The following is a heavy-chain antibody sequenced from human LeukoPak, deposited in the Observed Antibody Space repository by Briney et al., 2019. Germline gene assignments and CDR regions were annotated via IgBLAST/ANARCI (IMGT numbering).Heavy chain of an antibody. V-gene: IGHV3-30*18. Sequence: GGSLRLSCAASGFTFSSYGMHWVRQAPGKGLEWVAVISYDGSNKYYADSVKGRFTISRDNSKDTLYLQMNSLRAEDTAVYYCAKSEVSGITMVRGVYHWGQGNLVSVSS. J-gene: IGHJ5*02. D-gene: IGHD3-10*01. CDR1: GFTFSSYG. CDR2: ISYDGSNK. CDR3: AKSEVSGITMVRGVYH.